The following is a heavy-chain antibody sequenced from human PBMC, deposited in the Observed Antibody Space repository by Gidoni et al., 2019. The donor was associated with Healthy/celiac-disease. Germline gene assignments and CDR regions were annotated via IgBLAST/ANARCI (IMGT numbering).Heavy chain of an antibody. V-gene: IGHV3-30*18. Sequence: QVQLVESGGGVVQPGRSLRLSCAASGFPFSSYAMPWVRQAPGKGLEWVAVISYDGSNKYYADSVKGRFTISRDNSKNTLYLQMNSLRAEDTAVYYCAKERQYVPAAKTYYYYGMDVWGQGTTVTVSS. CDR1: GFPFSSYA. CDR2: ISYDGSNK. CDR3: AKERQYVPAAKTYYYYGMDV. J-gene: IGHJ6*02. D-gene: IGHD2-2*01.